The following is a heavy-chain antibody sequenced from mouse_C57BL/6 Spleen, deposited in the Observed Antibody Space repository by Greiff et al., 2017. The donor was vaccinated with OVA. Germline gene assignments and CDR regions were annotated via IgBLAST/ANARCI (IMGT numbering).Heavy chain of an antibody. Sequence: QVQLKQSGPELVKPGASVKISCKASGYAFSSSWMNWVKQRPGKGLEWIGRIYPGDGDTNYNGKFKGKATLTADKSSSTAYMQLSSLTSEDSAVYFCARGNPRWLGGAMDYWGQGTSVTVSS. J-gene: IGHJ4*01. V-gene: IGHV1-82*01. CDR3: ARGNPRWLGGAMDY. CDR1: GYAFSSSW. CDR2: IYPGDGDT. D-gene: IGHD2-3*01.